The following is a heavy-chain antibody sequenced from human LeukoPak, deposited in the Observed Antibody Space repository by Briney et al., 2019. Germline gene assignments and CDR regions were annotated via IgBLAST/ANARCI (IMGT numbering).Heavy chain of an antibody. V-gene: IGHV4-4*07. CDR1: GGSISNWY. Sequence: PSETLSLTCTVSGGSISNWYWRWIRQSAGKGLEWIGRFYTSGSTNYNPSLKSRVTMSLDTSKNQFFLKMTSVTVADTAVYFCATGAGPFDYWGQGTLVTVSS. CDR3: ATGAGPFDY. J-gene: IGHJ4*02. D-gene: IGHD3-10*01. CDR2: FYTSGST.